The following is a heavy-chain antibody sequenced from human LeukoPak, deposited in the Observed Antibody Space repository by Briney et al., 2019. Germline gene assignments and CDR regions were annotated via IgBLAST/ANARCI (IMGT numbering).Heavy chain of an antibody. CDR2: INPNSGGT. J-gene: IGHJ4*02. D-gene: IGHD3-22*01. V-gene: IGHV1-2*02. CDR3: ARDSSGPRPDQLDY. CDR1: GYTFTGYY. Sequence: ASVKVSSKASGYTFTGYYMHWVRQAPGQGLEWMGWINPNSGGTNYAQKFQGRVTMTRDTSISTAYMELSRLRSDDTAAYYCARDSSGPRPDQLDYWGQGTLVTVSS.